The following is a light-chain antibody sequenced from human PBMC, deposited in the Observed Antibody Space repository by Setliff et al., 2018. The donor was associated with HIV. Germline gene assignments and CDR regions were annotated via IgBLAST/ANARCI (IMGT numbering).Light chain of an antibody. J-gene: IGLJ3*02. Sequence: QSVLTQPRSVSGSPGQSVTISCTGTSSDVGAYNYVSWYQQHPGKAPKLTICDVSKRPSGVPDRFSASKSGNTASLTISGLQAEDEADYYCCSYAGSYNWVFGGGTK. CDR2: DVS. CDR1: SSDVGAYNY. CDR3: CSYAGSYNWV. V-gene: IGLV2-11*01.